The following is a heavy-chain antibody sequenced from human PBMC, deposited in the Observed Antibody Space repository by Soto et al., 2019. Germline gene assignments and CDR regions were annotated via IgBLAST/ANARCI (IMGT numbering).Heavy chain of an antibody. CDR3: AREMGACGDSSCYPGPYDS. V-gene: IGHV3-48*02. J-gene: IGHJ5*02. CDR1: GFTFTSYS. Sequence: PGGSLRLSCAASGFTFTSYSMNWVRQAPGQGLEWFSYITRKSTNIKYADSVKGRFTVSRDNAKNSLYLQLSSLRDEDTAVYYCAREMGACGDSSCYPGPYDSWGQGTLVTVSS. D-gene: IGHD2-21*02. CDR2: ITRKSTNI.